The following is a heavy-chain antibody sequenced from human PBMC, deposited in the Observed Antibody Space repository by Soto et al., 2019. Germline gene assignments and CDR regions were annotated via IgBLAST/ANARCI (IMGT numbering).Heavy chain of an antibody. Sequence: ASVKVSCKASGYTFTSYGISWVRQAPGQGLEWMGWISAYNGNTNYAQKLQGRVTMTTDKSTSTAYMELRSLRSDDTAVYYCARAMGIVVVPAARGWEVDTAMPDAFDIWGQGTMVTVSS. CDR2: ISAYNGNT. J-gene: IGHJ3*02. CDR1: GYTFTSYG. CDR3: ARAMGIVVVPAARGWEVDTAMPDAFDI. D-gene: IGHD2-2*01. V-gene: IGHV1-18*01.